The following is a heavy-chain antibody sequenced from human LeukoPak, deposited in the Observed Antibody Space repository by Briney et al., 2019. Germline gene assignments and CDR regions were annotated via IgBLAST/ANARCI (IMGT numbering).Heavy chain of an antibody. CDR1: GGSISNYY. J-gene: IGHJ6*02. CDR3: ARGFSVWTGYYYYYGMDV. Sequence: KPSETLSLTCSVSGGSISNYYWSWIRQPPGMGLEWIGNIYYSGSTDYNPSLKSPVTMSVDTSKNQISLKMSSVTAAYTAVYYCARGFSVWTGYYYYYGMDVWGLGTTVTVSS. D-gene: IGHD1-1*01. V-gene: IGHV4-59*01. CDR2: IYYSGST.